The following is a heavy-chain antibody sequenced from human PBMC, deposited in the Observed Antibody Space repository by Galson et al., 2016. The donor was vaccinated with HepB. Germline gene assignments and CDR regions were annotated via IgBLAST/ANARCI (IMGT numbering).Heavy chain of an antibody. CDR2: ISGSGDIT. J-gene: IGHJ6*02. CDR1: GFSFSSYA. D-gene: IGHD1-1*01. V-gene: IGHV3-23*01. Sequence: SLRLSCAASGFSFSSYAMNWVRQAPGKGLEWVSVISGSGDITNYADSVKCRFTISRDKSKSTLYLQMNSLRAEDTAVYYCAKHLDPGWGYFYYGLDVWGQGTTVTVSS. CDR3: AKHLDPGWGYFYYGLDV.